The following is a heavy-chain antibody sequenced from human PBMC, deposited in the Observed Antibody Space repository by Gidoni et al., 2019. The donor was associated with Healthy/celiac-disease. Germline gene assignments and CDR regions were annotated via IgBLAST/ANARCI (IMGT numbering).Heavy chain of an antibody. D-gene: IGHD6-19*01. CDR1: GFTFSSYA. Sequence: QVQRVESGGGVVQPGRSLRLSCAASGFTFSSYAMHWVRQASGKGLEWVAGISYDGRNKYYADSVKGRFTISRDNSKNKLYLQINSLRAEDTYLYFCARDPCSSGWYLYFDYWGQGTLFTFSS. CDR2: ISYDGRNK. J-gene: IGHJ4*02. CDR3: ARDPCSSGWYLYFDY. V-gene: IGHV3-30*04.